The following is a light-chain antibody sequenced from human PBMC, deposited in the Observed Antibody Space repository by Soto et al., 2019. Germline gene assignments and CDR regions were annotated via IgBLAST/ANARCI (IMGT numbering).Light chain of an antibody. CDR1: SSDVGGYDY. CDR3: SSYTRSNTVV. J-gene: IGLJ2*01. CDR2: DVS. Sequence: QSALTQPASVSGSPGQSITISCTGSSSDVGGYDYVSWYQHHPGKAPKLIIYDVSNRHSGVSNRLSGSKSGNTASLTISGLQADDEADYFCSSYTRSNTVVFGGGTKVTVL. V-gene: IGLV2-14*03.